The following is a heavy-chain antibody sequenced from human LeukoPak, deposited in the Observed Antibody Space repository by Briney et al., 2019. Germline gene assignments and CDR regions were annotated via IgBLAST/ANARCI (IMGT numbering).Heavy chain of an antibody. CDR3: ARTLYIAAAPGGFDY. D-gene: IGHD6-13*01. Sequence: ASVKVSCKASGYTFTSYGISWVRQAPGQGLEWMGWISAYNGNTNYAQKLQGRVTMTRDTSISTAYVEPSRLRSDDTAVYYCARTLYIAAAPGGFDYWGQGTLVTVSS. V-gene: IGHV1-18*01. CDR1: GYTFTSYG. J-gene: IGHJ4*02. CDR2: ISAYNGNT.